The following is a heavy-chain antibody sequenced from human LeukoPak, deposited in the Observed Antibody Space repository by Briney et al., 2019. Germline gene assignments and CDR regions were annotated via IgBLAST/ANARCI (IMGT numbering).Heavy chain of an antibody. J-gene: IGHJ3*02. CDR2: INPNSGGT. CDR1: GYTFTSYV. D-gene: IGHD1-14*01. Sequence: ASVKVSCKASGYTFTSYVINWVRQAPGQGLEWMGWINPNSGGTNYAQKFQGRVTMTRDTSISTAYMELSRLRSDDTAVYYCARDRFRNGNDAFDIWGQGTMVTVSS. CDR3: ARDRFRNGNDAFDI. V-gene: IGHV1-2*02.